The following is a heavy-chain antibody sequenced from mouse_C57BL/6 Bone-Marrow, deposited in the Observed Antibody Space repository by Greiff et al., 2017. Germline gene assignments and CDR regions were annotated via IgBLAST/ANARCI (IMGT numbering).Heavy chain of an antibody. Sequence: DVKLHEFGGGLVKPGGSLKLFCAASGFTFSSYALSWVRPTSEKRLGWVATISDGGSYTYYPDHVQGGITIYRDNAKNNLYLQMSHLKSEDTAMYYCARDATTVVATDWGQGTTLTVSS. CDR2: ISDGGSYT. D-gene: IGHD1-1*01. CDR3: ARDATTVVATD. J-gene: IGHJ2*01. V-gene: IGHV5-4*01. CDR1: GFTFSSYA.